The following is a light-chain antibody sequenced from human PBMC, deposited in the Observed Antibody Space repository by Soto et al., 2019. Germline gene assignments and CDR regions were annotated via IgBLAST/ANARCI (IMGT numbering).Light chain of an antibody. V-gene: IGKV3-11*01. J-gene: IGKJ2*01. CDR2: DAS. Sequence: EIVLTQSPATLSLSPGERATLSCRASQSVSSYLAWYQQKPGQAPRLLIYDASNRATGIPARFSGSGSGTDFTLTISSLEPEDFAVYYRQQRSNWPLTYTFGQGTKLEIK. CDR3: QQRSNWPLTYT. CDR1: QSVSSY.